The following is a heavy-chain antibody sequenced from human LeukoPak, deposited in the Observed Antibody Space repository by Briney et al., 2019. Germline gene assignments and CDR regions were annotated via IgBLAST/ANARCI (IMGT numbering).Heavy chain of an antibody. CDR2: IIPIFGTA. CDR1: GGTFSSYA. CDR3: ARLGDHSSGWYDGVSATKNVRAFDI. J-gene: IGHJ3*02. Sequence: GSSVKVSCKASGGTFSSYAISWVRQAPGQGLEWMGGIIPIFGTANYAQKFQGRVTITADESTSTAYVELRSLRSEDTAVYYCARLGDHSSGWYDGVSATKNVRAFDIWGQGTMVTVSS. V-gene: IGHV1-69*01. D-gene: IGHD6-19*01.